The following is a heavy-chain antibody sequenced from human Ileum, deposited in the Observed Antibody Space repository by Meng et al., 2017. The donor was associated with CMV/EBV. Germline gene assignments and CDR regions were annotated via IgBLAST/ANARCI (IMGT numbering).Heavy chain of an antibody. CDR3: ARDGSPSFGVGIDAFDI. Sequence: GESLKISCAASAFTFSSYEMDWVRQAPGKGLEWVSYISSSGSTRYYADSVKGRFTISRDYAKNSLYLQMNSLTAEDTAIYYCARDGSPSFGVGIDAFDIWGQGTVVTVSS. CDR1: AFTFSSYE. D-gene: IGHD3-3*01. V-gene: IGHV3-48*03. J-gene: IGHJ3*02. CDR2: ISSSGSTR.